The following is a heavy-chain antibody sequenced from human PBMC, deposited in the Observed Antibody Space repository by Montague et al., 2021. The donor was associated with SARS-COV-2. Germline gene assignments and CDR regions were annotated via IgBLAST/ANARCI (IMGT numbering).Heavy chain of an antibody. CDR2: IDWDDDT. D-gene: IGHD3-9*01. CDR3: ARRTYDILTGYDYGMDV. Sequence: PALVKPTQTLTLTCTFSGFSLSTSGMCVSWIRQPPGKALEWLARIDWDDDTYYSTSLKTRLTISKDTSKNQVFLTMTNMDPVDTATYYCARRTYDILTGYDYGMDVWGQGTTVTVSS. CDR1: GFSLSTSGMC. V-gene: IGHV2-70*11. J-gene: IGHJ6*02.